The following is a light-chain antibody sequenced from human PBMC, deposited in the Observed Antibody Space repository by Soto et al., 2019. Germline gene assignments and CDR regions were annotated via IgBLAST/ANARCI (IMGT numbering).Light chain of an antibody. CDR3: VQGTHWSWT. Sequence: DVVMTQSPLSLPVTLGQPASISCRSSQSLVYSDGNTYLNWFQQRPGQSPRRLIYKVSNRDSGVPDRFSGSGSGTDFTLKISRVEAEDVGVYYCVQGTHWSWTFGQGTKVDIK. J-gene: IGKJ1*01. CDR1: QSLVYSDGNTY. CDR2: KVS. V-gene: IGKV2-30*01.